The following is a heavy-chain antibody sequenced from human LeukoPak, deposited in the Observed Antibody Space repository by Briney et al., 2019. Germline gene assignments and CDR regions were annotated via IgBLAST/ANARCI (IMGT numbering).Heavy chain of an antibody. D-gene: IGHD2-15*01. CDR1: GYTFTSYY. CDR3: ARGGIVVVVAAKITSWGFDY. V-gene: IGHV1-46*01. J-gene: IGHJ4*02. CDR2: INPSGGST. Sequence: ASVKVSCKASGYTFTSYYMHWVRQAPGQGLEWMGIINPSGGSTSYAQKFQGRVTMTRDTSTSPVYMELSSLRSEDTAVYYCARGGIVVVVAAKITSWGFDYWGQGTLVTVSS.